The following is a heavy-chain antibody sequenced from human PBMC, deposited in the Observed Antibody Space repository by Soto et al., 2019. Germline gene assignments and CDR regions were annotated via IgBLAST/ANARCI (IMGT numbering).Heavy chain of an antibody. J-gene: IGHJ4*02. CDR2: ISAYNGNT. CDR3: ARGQKLFQDGRFDY. Sequence: QVQLVQSGAEVKKPGASVRVSCKASGYTFTSYGITWVRQAPGQGLEWMGWISAYNGNTNYAQRLQGRVTMTTDTPTTTAYMEVRSLRSDDTAVYYCARGQKLFQDGRFDYWGQGTLVTVSS. D-gene: IGHD1-1*01. V-gene: IGHV1-18*01. CDR1: GYTFTSYG.